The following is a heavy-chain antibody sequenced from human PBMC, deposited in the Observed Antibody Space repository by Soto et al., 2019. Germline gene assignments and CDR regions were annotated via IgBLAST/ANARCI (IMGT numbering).Heavy chain of an antibody. V-gene: IGHV3-74*01. J-gene: IGHJ4*02. CDR2: IDTDGRGT. D-gene: IGHD4-17*01. CDR3: ATVFDF. Sequence: GGSLTLSCAASAVPFRSDAIHWVRQAPGKGLEWVSRIDTDGRGTNYADFVKGRFTISTDNAKNTVYLQMNSLRVEDTAVYYCATVFDFWGQGTPVTVS. CDR1: AVPFRSDA.